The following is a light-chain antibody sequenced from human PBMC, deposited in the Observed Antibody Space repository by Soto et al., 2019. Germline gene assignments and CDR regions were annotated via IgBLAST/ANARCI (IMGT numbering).Light chain of an antibody. CDR2: GAS. V-gene: IGKV3-20*01. CDR1: QSVSSSY. CDR3: QQYDSSPHT. Sequence: EFVLTQSPGTLSLSPGERATLSCRASQSVSSSYLAWYQQKPGQAPRLLIYGASSRATGIPDRFSGSGSGTDFTLTISRLEPEDFAVYYCQQYDSSPHTFGGGTKVEIK. J-gene: IGKJ4*01.